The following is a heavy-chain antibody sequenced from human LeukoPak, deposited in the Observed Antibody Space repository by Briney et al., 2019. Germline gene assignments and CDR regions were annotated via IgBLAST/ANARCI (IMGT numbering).Heavy chain of an antibody. V-gene: IGHV3-7*05. J-gene: IGHJ5*01. CDR2: INQDGSEK. CDR1: GFTFW. CDR3: ARGAGYCSSTGCYGSDWFDS. D-gene: IGHD2-2*01. Sequence: GGSLRLSCAASGFTFWMIWVRQAPGKGLEWVANINQDGSEKYYVDSVKGRFTISRDNAKNSLYLQLNSLRVEDTAVYYCARGAGYCSSTGCYGSDWFDSWGQGALVTVSS.